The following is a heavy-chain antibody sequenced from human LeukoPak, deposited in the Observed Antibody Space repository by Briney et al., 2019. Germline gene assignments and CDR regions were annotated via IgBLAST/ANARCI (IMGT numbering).Heavy chain of an antibody. Sequence: PGRSLRLSCKGSGFSFGDYAMTWVRQAPGKGLEWVGFIRSKGYGGTTEYAASVKGRFTISRDDSKSIAYLQMNSLKTEDTAVYYCSTSYYDFWSAFWGQGTLVTVSS. CDR1: GFSFGDYA. D-gene: IGHD3-3*01. J-gene: IGHJ4*02. CDR2: IRSKGYGGTT. V-gene: IGHV3-49*04. CDR3: STSYYDFWSAF.